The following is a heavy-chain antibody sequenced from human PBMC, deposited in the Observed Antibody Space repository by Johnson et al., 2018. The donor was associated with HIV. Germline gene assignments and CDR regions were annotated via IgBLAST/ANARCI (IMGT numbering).Heavy chain of an antibody. D-gene: IGHD3-3*01. J-gene: IGHJ3*01. V-gene: IGHV3-30*03. Sequence: VQLVESGGGVVQPGRSLRLSCAASGFTFSSYGMHWVRQAPGKGLEWVAVISYDGSNKYYADSVKGRFTISRDNANNLLYLEMNSLRADDTAVYSCARDTAEVIIIHVAFALWGQGTMVAVSS. CDR2: ISYDGSNK. CDR1: GFTFSSYG. CDR3: ARDTAEVIIIHVAFAL.